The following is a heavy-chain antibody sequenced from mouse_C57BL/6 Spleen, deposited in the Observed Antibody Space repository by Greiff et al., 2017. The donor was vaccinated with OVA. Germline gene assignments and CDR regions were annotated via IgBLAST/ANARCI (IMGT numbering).Heavy chain of an antibody. D-gene: IGHD1-1*01. J-gene: IGHJ4*01. CDR3: TRDPHYYGSRGYAMDY. CDR2: ISSGGDYI. Sequence: EVKVEESGEGLVKPGGSLKLSCAASGFTFSSYAMSWVRQTPEKRLEWVAYISSGGDYIYYADTVKGRFTISRDNARNTLYLQMSSLKSEDTAMYYCTRDPHYYGSRGYAMDYWGQGTSVTVSS. V-gene: IGHV5-9-1*02. CDR1: GFTFSSYA.